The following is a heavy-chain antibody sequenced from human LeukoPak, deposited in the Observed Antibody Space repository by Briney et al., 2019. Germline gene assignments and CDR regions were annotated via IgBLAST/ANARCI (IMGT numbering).Heavy chain of an antibody. J-gene: IGHJ5*02. D-gene: IGHD2-15*01. CDR3: ARGGDIVVVVAAENWFDP. V-gene: IGHV1-46*01. CDR2: INPSGGST. CDR1: GYTFTSYD. Sequence: GASVKVSCKASGYTFTSYDINWVRQAPGQGLEWMGIINPSGGSTSYAQKFQGRVTMTRDTSTSTVYMELSSLRSEDTAVYYCARGGDIVVVVAAENWFDPWGQGTLVTVSS.